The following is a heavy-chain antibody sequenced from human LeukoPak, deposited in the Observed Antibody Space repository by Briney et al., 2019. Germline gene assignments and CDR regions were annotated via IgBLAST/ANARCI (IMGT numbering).Heavy chain of an antibody. CDR3: ARVTYYDFWSGYRNDAFDI. V-gene: IGHV1-69*05. D-gene: IGHD3-3*01. CDR2: IIPIFGTA. Sequence: SVKVSCKASGGTFSSYAISWVRQAPGQGLEWMGRIIPIFGTANYAQKFQGRVTITTDESTSTAYMELSSLRSEDTAVYYCARVTYYDFWSGYRNDAFDIWGQGTMVTVSS. CDR1: GGTFSSYA. J-gene: IGHJ3*02.